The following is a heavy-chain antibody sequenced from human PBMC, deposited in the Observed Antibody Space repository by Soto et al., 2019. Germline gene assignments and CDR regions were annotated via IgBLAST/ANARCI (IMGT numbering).Heavy chain of an antibody. D-gene: IGHD3-16*01. J-gene: IGHJ4*02. CDR1: GGSISSGGYS. Sequence: QLQLQESGSGLVKPSQTLSLTCAVSGGSISSGGYSWSWIRQPPGKGLEWIGYIYHSGSTYYNPSLKSRVTISVDRSQTQFSLKLSSVTASDTAVYYCARAERRLGFDYWGQGTLVTVSS. V-gene: IGHV4-30-2*01. CDR3: ARAERRLGFDY. CDR2: IYHSGST.